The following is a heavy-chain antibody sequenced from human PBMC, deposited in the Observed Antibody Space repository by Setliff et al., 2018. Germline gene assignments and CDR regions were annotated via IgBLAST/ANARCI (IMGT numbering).Heavy chain of an antibody. CDR3: ARGGYSYGHHYYYYMDV. Sequence: ETLSLTCAVYGGSFSGYYWSWIRQPPGKGLEWIGEINHSGSTNYNPSLKSRVTISVDTSKNQFSLKLSSVAAADTAVYYCARGGYSYGHHYYYYMDVWGKGTTVTSP. D-gene: IGHD5-18*01. CDR2: INHSGST. J-gene: IGHJ6*03. V-gene: IGHV4-34*01. CDR1: GGSFSGYY.